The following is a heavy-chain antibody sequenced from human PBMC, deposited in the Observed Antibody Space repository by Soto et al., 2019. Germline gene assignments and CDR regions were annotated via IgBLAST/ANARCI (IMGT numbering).Heavy chain of an antibody. D-gene: IGHD3-10*01. CDR2: ISGSGGST. V-gene: IGHV3-23*01. CDR1: GFTFSSYA. J-gene: IGHJ5*02. Sequence: GGSLRLSCAASGFTFSSYAMSWVRQAPGKGLEWVSAISGSGGSTYYADSVKGRFTISRDNSKTTLYLQMNSLRAEDTAVYYCAGSGRFGSVFPYNWFDPWGQGTLVTVSS. CDR3: AGSGRFGSVFPYNWFDP.